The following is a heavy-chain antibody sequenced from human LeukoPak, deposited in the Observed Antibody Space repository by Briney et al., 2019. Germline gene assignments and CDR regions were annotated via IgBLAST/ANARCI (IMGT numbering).Heavy chain of an antibody. J-gene: IGHJ3*02. D-gene: IGHD6-6*01. V-gene: IGHV4-61*02. CDR2: IYSSGST. CDR1: GGSISSGSYC. Sequence: SETLSLTCTVSGGSISSGSYCWSWIRQPAGRGLEWIGRIYSSGSTNYNPSLKSRVSISVDTSKNQFSLKLSSVTAADTAVYYCARVYSSSPDAFDIWGQGTMVTVSS. CDR3: ARVYSSSPDAFDI.